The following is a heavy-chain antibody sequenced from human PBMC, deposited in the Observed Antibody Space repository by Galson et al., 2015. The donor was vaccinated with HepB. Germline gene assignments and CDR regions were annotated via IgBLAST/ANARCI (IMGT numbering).Heavy chain of an antibody. CDR2: ISYDGSNK. CDR1: GFTFSSYG. CDR3: AKDYYGSGSYYRLFHY. J-gene: IGHJ4*02. D-gene: IGHD3-10*01. Sequence: SLRLSCAASGFTFSSYGMHWVRQAPGKGLEWMAVISYDGSNKYYADSVKGRFTISRDNSKNTLYLQMNSLRAEDTAVYYCAKDYYGSGSYYRLFHYWGQGTLVTVSS. V-gene: IGHV3-30*18.